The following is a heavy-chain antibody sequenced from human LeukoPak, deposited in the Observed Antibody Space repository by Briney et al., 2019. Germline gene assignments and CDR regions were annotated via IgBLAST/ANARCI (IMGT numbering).Heavy chain of an antibody. V-gene: IGHV1-46*01. D-gene: IGHD2-15*01. J-gene: IGHJ4*02. CDR2: INPSGGST. Sequence: GASVKVSCKASGYTFTSYYMHWVRQAPGQGLEWMGIINPSGGSTSYAQKFQGRVTMTRDTSTSTVYMELSSLRSEDTAVYYCARSGYCSGGSCYRHYFDYWGQGTLVTVSS. CDR3: ARSGYCSGGSCYRHYFDY. CDR1: GYTFTSYY.